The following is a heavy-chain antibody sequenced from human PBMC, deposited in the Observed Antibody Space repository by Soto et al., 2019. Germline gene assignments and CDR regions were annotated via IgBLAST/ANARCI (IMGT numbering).Heavy chain of an antibody. J-gene: IGHJ3*02. D-gene: IGHD5-12*01. CDR2: INPSGGST. CDR3: ARSGYSGYDSPDAFDI. CDR1: GYTFTSYY. Sequence: ASVNVSCKASGYTFTSYYMHWVRQASGQGLEWMGIINPSGGSTSYAQKFQGRVTMTRDTSTSTVYMELSSLRSEDTAVYYCARSGYSGYDSPDAFDIWGQGTMVTVSS. V-gene: IGHV1-46*03.